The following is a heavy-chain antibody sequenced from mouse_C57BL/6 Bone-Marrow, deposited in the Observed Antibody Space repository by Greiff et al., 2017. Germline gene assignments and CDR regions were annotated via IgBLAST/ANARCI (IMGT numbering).Heavy chain of an antibody. CDR3: ARDYWYFDV. CDR1: GFTFSDYY. V-gene: IGHV5-16*01. Sequence: EVHLVESEGGLVQPGSSMKLSCTASGFTFSDYYMAWVSQVPEKGLEWVANINSDGSSTYYLDSLKSRFIISRDNTKNILYLQMSSLKSEDTATYCCARDYWYFDVWGTGTTVTVSS. CDR2: INSDGSST. J-gene: IGHJ1*03.